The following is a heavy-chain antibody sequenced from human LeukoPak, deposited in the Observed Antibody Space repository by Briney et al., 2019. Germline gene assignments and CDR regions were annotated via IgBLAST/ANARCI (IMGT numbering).Heavy chain of an antibody. CDR2: IRYDGSNK. CDR3: ARSIAAAGTDAFDI. J-gene: IGHJ3*02. D-gene: IGHD6-13*01. CDR1: GFTFSSYG. Sequence: PGGSLRLSCAASGFTFSSYGMHWVRQAPGKGLEWVAVIRYDGSNKYYADSVKGRFTISRDNSKNTLYLQMNSLRAEDTAVYYCARSIAAAGTDAFDIWGQGTMVTVSS. V-gene: IGHV3-33*01.